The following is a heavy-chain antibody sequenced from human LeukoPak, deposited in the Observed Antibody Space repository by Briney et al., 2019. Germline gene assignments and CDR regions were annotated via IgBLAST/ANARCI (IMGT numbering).Heavy chain of an antibody. CDR2: ISGSGDST. D-gene: IGHD3-22*01. J-gene: IGHJ4*02. CDR3: AKFDVRYGYYDSSGYYAPFDY. Sequence: GGSLRLSCAASGFTFSSYAMSWVRQAPGKGMEWVSAISGSGDSTYYADSVKGRFTISRDNSKNTLYLQMNSLRAEDAAVYYCAKFDVRYGYYDSSGYYAPFDYWGQGTLVTVSS. V-gene: IGHV3-23*01. CDR1: GFTFSSYA.